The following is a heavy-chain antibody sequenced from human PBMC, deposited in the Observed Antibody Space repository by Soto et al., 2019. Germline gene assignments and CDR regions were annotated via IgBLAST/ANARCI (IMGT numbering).Heavy chain of an antibody. CDR3: ARASGSYYEYYFDY. D-gene: IGHD1-26*01. CDR2: IYYRRST. CDR1: GASASSGSYY. J-gene: IGHJ4*02. Sequence: SETLSLTCTVSGASASSGSYYWGWLRRPTGKRLEWNGYIYYRRSTKYSPTLKTRVTISVDTSKNQCSRNLSSVTSSDTAVDYCARASGSYYEYYFDYWGQGTQVTVSS. V-gene: IGHV4-61*01.